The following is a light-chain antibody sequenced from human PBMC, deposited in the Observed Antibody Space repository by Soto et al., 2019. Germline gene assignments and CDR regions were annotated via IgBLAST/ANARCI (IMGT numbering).Light chain of an antibody. Sequence: QSALTQPASVSGSPGQSITISCTGTSSDVGGYNYVSWYQHHPGKAPKLVIYDVSNRPSGVSNRFSGSKSGNTASLTISGLQAEDEADYYCSSYTSSNKRFGGGTKLTVL. J-gene: IGLJ2*01. V-gene: IGLV2-14*03. CDR1: SSDVGGYNY. CDR2: DVS. CDR3: SSYTSSNKR.